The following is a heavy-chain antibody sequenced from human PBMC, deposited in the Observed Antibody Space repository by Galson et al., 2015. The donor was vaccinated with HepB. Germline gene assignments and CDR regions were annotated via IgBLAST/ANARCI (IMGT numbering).Heavy chain of an antibody. CDR2: ISAYNGNT. V-gene: IGHV1-18*04. CDR3: AREIGTTTIHSGVFLFDY. D-gene: IGHD5-12*01. CDR1: GYTFTSYG. J-gene: IGHJ4*02. Sequence: SVKVSCKASGYTFTSYGISWVRQAPGQGLEWMGWISAYNGNTNYAQKLQGRVTMTTDTSTSTAYMELRSLRSDDTAVYYCAREIGTTTIHSGVFLFDYWGQGTLVTVSS.